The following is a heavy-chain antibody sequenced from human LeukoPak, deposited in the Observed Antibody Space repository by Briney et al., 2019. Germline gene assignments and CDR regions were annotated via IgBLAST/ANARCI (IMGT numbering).Heavy chain of an antibody. CDR2: IGTAGDT. CDR3: ARDVGDYGMDV. V-gene: IGHV3-13*01. Sequence: GGSLRLSCAASGFTFSSYDMHWVRQATGKGLEWVSAIGTAGDTYYADSVKGRFTISRDNSKNTLYLQMNSLRAEDTAVYYCARDVGDYGMDVWGQGTTVTVSS. D-gene: IGHD4-17*01. J-gene: IGHJ6*02. CDR1: GFTFSSYD.